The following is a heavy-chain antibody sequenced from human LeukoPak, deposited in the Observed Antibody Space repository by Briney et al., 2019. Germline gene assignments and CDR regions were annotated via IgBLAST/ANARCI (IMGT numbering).Heavy chain of an antibody. J-gene: IGHJ5*02. V-gene: IGHV1-8*01. Sequence: GDSVTPSCKASGYSFTTYDINWVRQATRQGLEWMGWMNPNSGNTVYAQKFQGRATMTKNTSISTAYMELSSLRSDDTAVYYCARGPNKSDGGNSGSAWFDPWGQGTLVTVSS. D-gene: IGHD4-23*01. CDR1: GYSFTTYD. CDR3: ARGPNKSDGGNSGSAWFDP. CDR2: MNPNSGNT.